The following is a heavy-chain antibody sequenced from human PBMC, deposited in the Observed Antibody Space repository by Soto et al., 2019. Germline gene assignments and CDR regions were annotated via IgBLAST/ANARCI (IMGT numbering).Heavy chain of an antibody. CDR1: GGTFSSYA. J-gene: IGHJ6*02. D-gene: IGHD3-16*01. Sequence: SVKVSCKASGGTFSSYAISWVRQAPGQGLEWMGGIIPIFGTANYAQKFQGRVTITADESTSTAYMELSSLRSEDTAVYYCARGGLRPLPDYYYYGMDVWGQGTTVTVSS. CDR3: ARGGLRPLPDYYYYGMDV. V-gene: IGHV1-69*13. CDR2: IIPIFGTA.